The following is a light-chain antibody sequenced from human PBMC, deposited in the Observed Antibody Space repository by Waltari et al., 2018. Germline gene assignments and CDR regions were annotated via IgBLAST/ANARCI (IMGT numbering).Light chain of an antibody. CDR1: SSDVGGYDF. CDR3: SSYTTSGTLV. J-gene: IGLJ1*01. V-gene: IGLV2-14*01. CDR2: GVN. Sequence: QSVPTQPASVSGSPGQSITISCTGTSSDVGGYDFVSWHQQYPGKAPKVMIYGVNNRPSGVSNRFSGSKSGNTASLIISGLQADDEADYYCSSYTTSGTLVFGTGTKVTVL.